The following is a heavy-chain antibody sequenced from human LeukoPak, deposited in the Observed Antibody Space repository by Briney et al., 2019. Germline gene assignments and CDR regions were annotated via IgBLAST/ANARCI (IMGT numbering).Heavy chain of an antibody. J-gene: IGHJ3*02. CDR1: GYTFTSYY. CDR2: INPSGGST. Sequence: ASVKVSCKASGYTFTSYYMHWVRQAPGQGLEWMGIINPSGGSTSYAQKFQGRVTMTRDMSTSTVYMELSSLRSEDTAVYYCARENYYDSSGSDAFDIWGQGTMVTVSS. V-gene: IGHV1-46*01. D-gene: IGHD3-22*01. CDR3: ARENYYDSSGSDAFDI.